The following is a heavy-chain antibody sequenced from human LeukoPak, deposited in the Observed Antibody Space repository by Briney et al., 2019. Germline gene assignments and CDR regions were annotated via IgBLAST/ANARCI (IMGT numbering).Heavy chain of an antibody. Sequence: PGGSLRLPCAASGFTFSSYGMHWVRQAPGKGLEWVAVISYDGSNKYYADSVKGRFTISRDNSKNTLYLQMNSLRAEDTAVYYCAKDPAAAGFSGDYWGQGTLVTVSS. D-gene: IGHD6-13*01. CDR3: AKDPAAAGFSGDY. V-gene: IGHV3-30*18. CDR1: GFTFSSYG. CDR2: ISYDGSNK. J-gene: IGHJ4*02.